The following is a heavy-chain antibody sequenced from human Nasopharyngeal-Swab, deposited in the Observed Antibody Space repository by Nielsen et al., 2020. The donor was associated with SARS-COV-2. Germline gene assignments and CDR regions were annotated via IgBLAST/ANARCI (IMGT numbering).Heavy chain of an antibody. D-gene: IGHD6-13*01. Sequence: ASVKVSCKASGYTFTSYAMNWVRQAPGQGLEWMGWINTNTGNPTYAQGFTGRFVFSLDTSVSTAYLQISSLKAEDTAVYYCARGGSSSWYSYYYYYMDVWGKGTTVTVLL. CDR2: INTNTGNP. J-gene: IGHJ6*03. V-gene: IGHV7-4-1*02. CDR1: GYTFTSYA. CDR3: ARGGSSSWYSYYYYYMDV.